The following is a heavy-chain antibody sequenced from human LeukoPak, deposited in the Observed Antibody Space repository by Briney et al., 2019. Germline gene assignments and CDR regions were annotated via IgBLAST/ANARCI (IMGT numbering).Heavy chain of an antibody. CDR2: ISAGGYNT. J-gene: IGHJ4*02. CDR3: SKDAHSSSSTG. V-gene: IGHV3-23*01. D-gene: IGHD6-13*01. Sequence: GGSLRLSCAASGFTFSSYAMTWVRQAPGKGLEWVSSISAGGYNTYYADSVRGRFTIFRDKSKNTLYLQMNSLRAEDTAVYYCSKDAHSSSSTGWGQGTLVTVSS. CDR1: GFTFSSYA.